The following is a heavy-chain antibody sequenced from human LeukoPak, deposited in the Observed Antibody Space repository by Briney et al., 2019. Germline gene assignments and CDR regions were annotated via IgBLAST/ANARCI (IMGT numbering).Heavy chain of an antibody. D-gene: IGHD3-22*01. CDR1: GFTFSSYS. CDR2: ISDSSSYK. CDR3: ARDPPYYYDSSGFLSLDAFDI. J-gene: IGHJ3*02. Sequence: GGSLRLSCAASGFTFSSYSMNWVRQAPGKGLEWVSSISDSSSYKYYADSLKGRFTISRDNAKNSLYLQMNSLRAEDTAVYYCARDPPYYYDSSGFLSLDAFDIWGQGTMVTVSS. V-gene: IGHV3-21*01.